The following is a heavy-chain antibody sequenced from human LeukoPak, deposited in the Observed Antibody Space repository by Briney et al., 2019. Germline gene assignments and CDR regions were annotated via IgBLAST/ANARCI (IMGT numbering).Heavy chain of an antibody. CDR3: ARDLGSIAAAGDGY. J-gene: IGHJ4*02. CDR1: GGTFSGYA. CDR2: IIPIFGTA. D-gene: IGHD6-13*01. V-gene: IGHV1-69*13. Sequence: SVKVSCKASGGTFSGYAISWVRQAPGQGLEWMGGIIPIFGTANYAQKFQGRVTITADESTSTAYMELSSLRSEDTAVYYCARDLGSIAAAGDGYWGQGTLVTVSS.